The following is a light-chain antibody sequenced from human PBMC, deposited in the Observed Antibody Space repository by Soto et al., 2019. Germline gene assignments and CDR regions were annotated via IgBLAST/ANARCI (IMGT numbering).Light chain of an antibody. CDR1: SSNIGAGYD. Sequence: QSVLTQPPSVSGAPGQRVTISCTGSSSNIGAGYDVHWYQQLPGTAPKLLIYGNSNRPSGVPDRFSGSKSGTSASLAITGLQAEHEADYYCQSYASSLSGSVFGTGTKVTVL. CDR2: GNS. CDR3: QSYASSLSGSV. J-gene: IGLJ1*01. V-gene: IGLV1-40*01.